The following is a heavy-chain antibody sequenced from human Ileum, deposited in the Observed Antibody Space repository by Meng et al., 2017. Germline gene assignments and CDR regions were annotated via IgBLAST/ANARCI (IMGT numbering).Heavy chain of an antibody. Sequence: SETLSLTCTVSGGSVASNSYYWSWIRQPAGKGLEWIGRIFTSGGTDYNPSLKSRVTISVDTSKNQFSLSLNSVTAADTAVYYCASNIAGRSGYDWGQGTLVTVSS. CDR2: IFTSGGT. J-gene: IGHJ4*02. CDR1: GGSVASNSYY. V-gene: IGHV4-61*02. D-gene: IGHD3-22*01. CDR3: ASNIAGRSGYD.